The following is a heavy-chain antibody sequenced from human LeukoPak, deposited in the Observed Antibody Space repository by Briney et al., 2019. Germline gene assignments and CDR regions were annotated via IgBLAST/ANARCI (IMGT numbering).Heavy chain of an antibody. CDR1: GGSISSSSYY. J-gene: IGHJ5*02. CDR3: ARHKGIAAAPSPSPVGWFDP. CDR2: IYYSGST. Sequence: PSETLSLTCTVSGGSISSSSYYWGWIRQPPGKGLEWIGSIYYSGSTYYNPSLKSRVTISVDTSKNQFSLKLSSVTAADTAVYYCARHKGIAAAPSPSPVGWFDPWGQGTLVTVSS. D-gene: IGHD6-13*01. V-gene: IGHV4-39*01.